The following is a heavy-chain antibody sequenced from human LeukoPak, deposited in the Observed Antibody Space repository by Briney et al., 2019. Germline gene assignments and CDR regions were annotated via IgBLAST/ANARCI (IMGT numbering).Heavy chain of an antibody. J-gene: IGHJ5*02. CDR1: VGSISSGY. V-gene: IGHV4-59*01. CDR2: IYNSGRS. Sequence: SETLSLTCSVSVGSISSGYWSWIRQPPGKGLEWIAYIYNSGRSNYNPSLKSRVTISLDTSKNQFSLKLSSVTAADTAVYYCAGGSGASWFDPWGQGTLVTVSS. CDR3: AGGSGASWFDP. D-gene: IGHD2-8*02.